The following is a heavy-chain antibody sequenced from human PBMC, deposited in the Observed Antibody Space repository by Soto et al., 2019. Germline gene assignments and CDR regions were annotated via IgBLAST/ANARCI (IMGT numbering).Heavy chain of an antibody. Sequence: QVQLVQSGAEVKKPGASVKVSCKASGYTFTSYDINWVRQATGQGLEYLGWMNPNSGNTGYVQKFQGRVTMTWDSSITTAYMELSSLRSEHTAVYFCARGVKYGAYSRWFDPWGQGTLVTVSS. CDR3: ARGVKYGAYSRWFDP. CDR1: GYTFTSYD. J-gene: IGHJ5*02. V-gene: IGHV1-8*01. CDR2: MNPNSGNT. D-gene: IGHD4-17*01.